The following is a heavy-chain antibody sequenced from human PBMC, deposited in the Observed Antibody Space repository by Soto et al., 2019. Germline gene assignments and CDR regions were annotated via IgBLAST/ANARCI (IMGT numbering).Heavy chain of an antibody. Sequence: GGSLRLSCAASGFTFSDYYMSWIRQAPGKGLEWVSYISSSSSYTNYADSVKGRFTIPRDNAKNSLYLQMNSLRAEDTAVYYCARYGVGIAAAGTWDYWGQGTLVTVSS. D-gene: IGHD6-13*01. CDR1: GFTFSDYY. CDR3: ARYGVGIAAAGTWDY. V-gene: IGHV3-11*06. CDR2: ISSSSSYT. J-gene: IGHJ4*02.